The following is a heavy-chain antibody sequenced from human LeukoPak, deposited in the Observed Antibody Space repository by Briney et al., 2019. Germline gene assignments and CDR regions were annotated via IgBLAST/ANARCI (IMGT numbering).Heavy chain of an antibody. V-gene: IGHV3-66*04. J-gene: IGHJ4*02. D-gene: IGHD3/OR15-3a*01. CDR3: ARQTGSGLFILP. Sequence: GGSLRLSCAASEFSVGSNYMTWVRQAPGKGLEWVSLIYSGGSTYYADPVKGRFTISRDNSKNTLYLQMNSLRAEDTAVYYCARQTGSGLFILPGGQGTLVTVSS. CDR1: EFSVGSNY. CDR2: IYSGGST.